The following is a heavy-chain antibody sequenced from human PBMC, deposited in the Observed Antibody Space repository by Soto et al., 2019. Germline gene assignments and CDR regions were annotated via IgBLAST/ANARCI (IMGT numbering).Heavy chain of an antibody. D-gene: IGHD3-3*01. V-gene: IGHV1-18*01. CDR2: ISAYNGNT. CDR3: ARLGTPSYDDVWGVSGSYYFDY. Sequence: ASVKVSCKASGYIFTSYGISWVRQAPGQGLEWMGWISAYNGNTNYAQKLQGRVTMTTDTSTSTAYMELRSLRSDDTAVYYCARLGTPSYDDVWGVSGSYYFDYWGQGTLVNVSS. CDR1: GYIFTSYG. J-gene: IGHJ4*02.